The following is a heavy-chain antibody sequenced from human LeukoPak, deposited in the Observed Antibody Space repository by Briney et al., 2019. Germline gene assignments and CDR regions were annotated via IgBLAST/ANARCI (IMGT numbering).Heavy chain of an antibody. D-gene: IGHD6-13*01. V-gene: IGHV3-33*01. CDR2: IRTDGGEK. CDR1: GFTFRNYG. J-gene: IGHJ4*02. CDR3: AGIGYSTSWANFDY. Sequence: GTSLRLSCAASGFTFRNYGMHWVRQAPGKGLEWVASIRTDGGEKYHADSVQGRFSISRDNSKNTLCLQMDSLRAEDTALYYCAGIGYSTSWANFDYWGQGTLVTVSS.